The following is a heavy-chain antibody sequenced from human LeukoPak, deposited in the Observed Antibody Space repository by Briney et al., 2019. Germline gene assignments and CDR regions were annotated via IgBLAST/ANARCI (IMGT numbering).Heavy chain of an antibody. Sequence: PGGSLRLSCAASGFTFSSYAMHWVRQAPGKGLEWVAVISYDGSNKYYADSVKGRFTTSRDNSKNTLYLQMNSLRAEDTAVYYCARGIRNFDYWGQGTLVTVSS. D-gene: IGHD3-16*01. CDR3: ARGIRNFDY. CDR2: ISYDGSNK. V-gene: IGHV3-30-3*01. CDR1: GFTFSSYA. J-gene: IGHJ4*02.